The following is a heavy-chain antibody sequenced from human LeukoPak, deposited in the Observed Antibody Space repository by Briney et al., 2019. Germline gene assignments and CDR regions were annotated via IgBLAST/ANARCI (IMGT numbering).Heavy chain of an antibody. CDR2: IYYSGST. CDR3: ATTPTTYDFSSGYYKGYWFGP. CDR1: GGSISSGDYY. D-gene: IGHD3-3*01. V-gene: IGHV4-30-4*01. J-gene: IGHJ5*02. Sequence: MASQTLSLTCTVSGGSISSGDYYWSWIRQPPGKGMEWIGYIYYSGSTYYNPSLKSRVTISVDTSKNQFSLKLSSVTAADAAVYYCATTPTTYDFSSGYYKGYWFGPWGQGTLVTVSS.